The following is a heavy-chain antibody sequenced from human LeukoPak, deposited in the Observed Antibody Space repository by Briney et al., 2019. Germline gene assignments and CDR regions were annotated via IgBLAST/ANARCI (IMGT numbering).Heavy chain of an antibody. V-gene: IGHV1-69*01. CDR2: IIPIFGTA. CDR1: GGTFSSYA. J-gene: IGHJ3*02. D-gene: IGHD1-26*01. Sequence: ASVKVSCKASGGTFSSYAISWVRQAPGQGLEWMGGIIPIFGTANYAQKFQGRVTITADESTSTAYMKLSSLRSEDTAVYYCARDRVGATEAAFDIWGQGTMVTVSS. CDR3: ARDRVGATEAAFDI.